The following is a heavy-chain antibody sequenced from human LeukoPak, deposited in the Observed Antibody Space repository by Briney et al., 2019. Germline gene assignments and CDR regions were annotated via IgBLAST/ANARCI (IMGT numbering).Heavy chain of an antibody. CDR1: GFTFSSYA. V-gene: IGHV3-30-3*02. CDR3: AKTPRFGEFPYYFDY. J-gene: IGHJ4*02. D-gene: IGHD3-10*01. Sequence: PGRSLRLSCAASGFTFSSYAIHWVRQAPGKGLEWVAVISYDGSNKYYADSVKGRFTISRDNSKNTLYLQMNSLRAEDTALYYCAKTPRFGEFPYYFDYWGQGTLVTVSS. CDR2: ISYDGSNK.